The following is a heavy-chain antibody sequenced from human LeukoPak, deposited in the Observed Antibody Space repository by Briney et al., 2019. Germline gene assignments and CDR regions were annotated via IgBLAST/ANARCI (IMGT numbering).Heavy chain of an antibody. CDR1: GFTFSSYA. V-gene: IGHV3-30*04. CDR3: ARGIVVVVAANDLIDY. D-gene: IGHD2-15*01. CDR2: ISYDGSNK. J-gene: IGHJ4*02. Sequence: GRSLRLSCAASGFTFSSYAMHWVRQAPGKGLEWVAVISYDGSNKYYADSVKGRFTISRDNSKNTLYLQMNSLRAEDTAVYYCARGIVVVVAANDLIDYWGQGTLVTVSS.